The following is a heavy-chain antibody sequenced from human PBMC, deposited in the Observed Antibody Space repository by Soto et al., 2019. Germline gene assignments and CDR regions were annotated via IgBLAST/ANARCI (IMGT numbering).Heavy chain of an antibody. D-gene: IGHD5-12*01. CDR3: ARSGRWLPRDATPNVAFDI. J-gene: IGHJ3*02. Sequence: GASVKVSCKASGYTFTGYYMHWVRQAPGQGLEWMGWINPNSGGTNYAQKFQGRVTMTRDTSISTAYMELSRLRSDDTAVYYCARSGRWLPRDATPNVAFDIWGQGTMVTVSS. CDR2: INPNSGGT. V-gene: IGHV1-2*02. CDR1: GYTFTGYY.